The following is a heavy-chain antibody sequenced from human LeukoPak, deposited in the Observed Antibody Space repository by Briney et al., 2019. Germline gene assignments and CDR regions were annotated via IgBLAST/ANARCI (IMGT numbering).Heavy chain of an antibody. CDR3: AREPPLDIVSPGTPMDV. V-gene: IGHV3-21*01. CDR2: ISSSSSYI. CDR1: GFTFSSYS. Sequence: GGSLRLSCAASGFTFSSYSMNWVSQAPGKGLEWVSSISSSSSYIYYADSVKGRFTISRDNAKNSLYLQMNSLRAEDTAVYYFAREPPLDIVSPGTPMDVWGQGTTVTVSS. D-gene: IGHD5/OR15-5a*01. J-gene: IGHJ6*02.